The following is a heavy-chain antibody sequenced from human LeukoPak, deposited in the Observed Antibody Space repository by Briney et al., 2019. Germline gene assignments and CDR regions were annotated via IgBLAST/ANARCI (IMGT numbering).Heavy chain of an antibody. CDR1: GGTFSSYA. CDR3: AREAVHNWFDP. J-gene: IGHJ5*02. V-gene: IGHV1-69*05. CDR2: INPIFGTA. Sequence: SVKVSCKASGGTFSSYAISWVRQAPGQGLEWMGGINPIFGTANYAQKFQGRVTMTRDTSTSTVYMELSSLRSEDTAVYYCAREAVHNWFDPWGQGTLVTVSS.